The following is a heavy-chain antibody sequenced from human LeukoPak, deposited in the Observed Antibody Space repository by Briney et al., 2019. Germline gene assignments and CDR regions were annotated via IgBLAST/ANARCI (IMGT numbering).Heavy chain of an antibody. CDR2: INHSGST. CDR1: GGSFSGYY. J-gene: IGHJ4*02. D-gene: IGHD6-13*01. V-gene: IGHV4-34*01. Sequence: SETLSLTCAVYGGSFSGYYWSWIRQPPGKGPEWIGEINHSGSTNYNPSLKSRVTISVDTSKNQFSLKLSSVTAADTAVYYCARIMAPRIAAAGIFDYWGQGTLVTVSS. CDR3: ARIMAPRIAAAGIFDY.